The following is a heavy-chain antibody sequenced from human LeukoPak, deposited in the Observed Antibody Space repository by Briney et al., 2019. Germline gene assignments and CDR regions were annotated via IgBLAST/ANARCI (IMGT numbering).Heavy chain of an antibody. D-gene: IGHD2-15*01. V-gene: IGHV3-72*01. CDR1: GFTFSDHY. J-gene: IGHJ4*02. CDR2: TRNKANSYTT. CDR3: ARTLTAYCSGGSCYSYYFDY. Sequence: PGGSLRLSCAASGFTFSDHYMDWVRQAPGKGLEWVGRTRNKANSYTTEYAASVKGRFTISRDDSKNSLHLQMNSLKTEDTAVYYCARTLTAYCSGGSCYSYYFDYWGQGTLVTVSS.